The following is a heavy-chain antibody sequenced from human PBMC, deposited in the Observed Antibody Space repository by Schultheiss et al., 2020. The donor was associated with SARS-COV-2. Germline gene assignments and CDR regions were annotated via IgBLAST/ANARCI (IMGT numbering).Heavy chain of an antibody. D-gene: IGHD6-19*01. CDR2: INAGGDRT. Sequence: GGSLRLSCAASGFTFDIYAMSWVRQAPGKGLEWVSAINAGGDRTYYADFVKGRFTISRDNSKNTLYLQLNSVRGEDTAVYYCARGGLGLDSWGQGTLVTVSS. CDR3: ARGGLGLDS. J-gene: IGHJ4*02. V-gene: IGHV3-23*01. CDR1: GFTFDIYA.